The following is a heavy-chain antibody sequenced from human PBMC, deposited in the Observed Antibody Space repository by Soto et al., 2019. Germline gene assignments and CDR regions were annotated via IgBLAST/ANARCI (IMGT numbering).Heavy chain of an antibody. V-gene: IGHV4-59*01. CDR2: ISYSGNT. D-gene: IGHD1-1*01. Sequence: SETLSLTCTVSGGSISNFYWSWILQPPGKGLEWIGYISYSGNTNYNPSLKSRVSISVDTSKNQFSLNLTSVTAADTAVYYCARAPTVLTRFYFDSWGDALPVTVPS. CDR1: GGSISNFY. J-gene: IGHJ4*01. CDR3: ARAPTVLTRFYFDS.